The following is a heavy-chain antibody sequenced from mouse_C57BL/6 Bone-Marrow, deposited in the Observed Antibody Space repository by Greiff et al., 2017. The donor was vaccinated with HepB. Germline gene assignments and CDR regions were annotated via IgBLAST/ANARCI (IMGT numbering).Heavy chain of an antibody. D-gene: IGHD2-4*01. Sequence: QVQLQQSGAELVKPGASVKLSCKASGYTFTEYTIHWVKQRSGQGLEWIGWFYPGSGSIKYNEKFKDKATLTADKSSSTVYMELSRLTSEDSAVYFCARHEGVGLRRRSYWYFDVWGTGTTVTVSS. V-gene: IGHV1-62-2*01. CDR1: GYTFTEYT. J-gene: IGHJ1*03. CDR2: FYPGSGSI. CDR3: ARHEGVGLRRRSYWYFDV.